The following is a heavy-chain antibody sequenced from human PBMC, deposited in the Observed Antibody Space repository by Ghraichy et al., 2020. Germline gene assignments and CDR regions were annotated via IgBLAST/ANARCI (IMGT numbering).Heavy chain of an antibody. J-gene: IGHJ4*02. CDR1: GGSISSSSYY. D-gene: IGHD5-12*01. CDR2: IYYSGTT. Sequence: SQTLSLTCTVSGGSISSSSYYWGWIRQPPGKGLEWITTIYYSGTTYYNPSLKSRVTISADTSKNKVSLKLSSVTAADTAVYYCARLLPENIVATGAIDFWGQGTLVTVSA. V-gene: IGHV4-39*07. CDR3: ARLLPENIVATGAIDF.